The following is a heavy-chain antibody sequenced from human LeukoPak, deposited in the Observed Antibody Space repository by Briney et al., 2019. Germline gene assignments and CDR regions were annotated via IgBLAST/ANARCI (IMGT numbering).Heavy chain of an antibody. CDR2: IKSKTSGGTT. CDR1: GFTFNHAW. J-gene: IGHJ4*02. D-gene: IGHD3-10*01. V-gene: IGHV3-15*01. CDR3: SWVASGSYPFRY. Sequence: GGSLRLSCAASGFTFNHAWMTWVRQGQGKGLEWVGLIKSKTSGGTTDYAAPVKGRFTISKDDSKHMLYLEMNSLKTEDTAVYYCSWVASGSYPFRYWGQGTLVTVSS.